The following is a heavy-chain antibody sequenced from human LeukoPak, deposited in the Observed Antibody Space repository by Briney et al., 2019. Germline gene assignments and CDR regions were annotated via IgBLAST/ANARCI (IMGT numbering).Heavy chain of an antibody. CDR1: GGSISSGSYY. J-gene: IGHJ4*02. D-gene: IGHD6-19*01. CDR3: AREGQQWLDIYFDY. CDR2: IYTSGST. V-gene: IGHV4-61*02. Sequence: SETLSLTCTVSGGSISSGSYYWSWIRQPAGKGLEWIGRIYTSGSTNYNPSLKSRVTISVDTSKNQFSLKLSSVTAADTAVYYCAREGQQWLDIYFDYWGQGTLVTVSS.